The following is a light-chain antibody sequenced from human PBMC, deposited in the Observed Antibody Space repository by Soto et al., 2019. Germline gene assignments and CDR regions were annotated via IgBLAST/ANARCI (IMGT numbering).Light chain of an antibody. J-gene: IGLJ1*01. CDR1: SSNIGAGYD. CDR2: GNT. V-gene: IGLV1-40*01. CDR3: HSYDISLSGYV. Sequence: QSVLTQPPSVSGAPGQKVTISCTGSSSNIGAGYDVHWYQQLPGTAPKLLIFGNTHRPSRVPDRFSGSKSGTSASLAITGLQPEDEADYYCHSYDISLSGYVFGPGTNLTVL.